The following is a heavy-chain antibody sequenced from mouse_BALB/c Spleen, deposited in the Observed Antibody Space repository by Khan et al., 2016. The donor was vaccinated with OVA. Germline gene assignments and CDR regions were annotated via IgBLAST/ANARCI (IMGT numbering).Heavy chain of an antibody. V-gene: IGHV3-2*02. CDR3: ARKDYYDCDPFPY. J-gene: IGHJ3*01. CDR2: ISYSGNT. CDR1: GYSITSEYT. D-gene: IGHD2-4*01. Sequence: EVQLQESGPGLVKPSQSLSLTCTVTGYSITSEYTWNWIRQFPGNKLEWMGFISYSGNTRYNPSLKSRISITRDTSKNQFFLQLNSVTSEDTATXYCARKDYYDCDPFPYWGQGTLVTVSA.